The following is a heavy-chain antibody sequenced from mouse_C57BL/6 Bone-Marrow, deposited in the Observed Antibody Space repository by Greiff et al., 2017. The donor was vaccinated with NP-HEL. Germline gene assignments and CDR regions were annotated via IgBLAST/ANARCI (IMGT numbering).Heavy chain of an antibody. D-gene: IGHD2-5*01. V-gene: IGHV2-9-1*01. CDR1: GFSLTSYA. CDR2: IWTGGGA. Sequence: VKLVESGPGLVAPSQSLSITCTVSGFSLTSYAISWVRQPPGKGLEWLGVIWTGGGANYNSALKSRLSISKDNSKSQVFLKMNSLQTDDTARYYCASYSNYEAYWGQGTLVTVSA. J-gene: IGHJ3*01. CDR3: ASYSNYEAY.